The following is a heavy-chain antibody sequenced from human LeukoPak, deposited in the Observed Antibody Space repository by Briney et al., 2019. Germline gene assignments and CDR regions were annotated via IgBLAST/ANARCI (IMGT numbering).Heavy chain of an antibody. CDR1: GGSFGGYY. Sequence: LETLSLTCAVYGGSFGGYYWSWIRQPPGKGLEWIGEINDSGGSNYIPSLKSRVTISVGRSKNQFSLWLSSVTAADTAVYYCAGGSTVAPALYFDYWGQGTLVTVSS. D-gene: IGHD4-23*01. CDR2: INDSGGS. CDR3: AGGSTVAPALYFDY. V-gene: IGHV4-34*01. J-gene: IGHJ4*02.